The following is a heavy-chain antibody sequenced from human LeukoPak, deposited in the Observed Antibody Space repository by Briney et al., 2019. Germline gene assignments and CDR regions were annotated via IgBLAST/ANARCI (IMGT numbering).Heavy chain of an antibody. CDR2: ISSSSSYI. J-gene: IGHJ5*02. V-gene: IGHV3-21*01. Sequence: GGSLRLSCAASGLTFSSYSMNWVRQAPGKGLEWVSSISSSSSYIYCADSVKGRFTISRDNAKNSLYLQMNSLRAEDTAVYYCARAPGNWFDPWGQGTLVTVSS. CDR3: ARAPGNWFDP. CDR1: GLTFSSYS.